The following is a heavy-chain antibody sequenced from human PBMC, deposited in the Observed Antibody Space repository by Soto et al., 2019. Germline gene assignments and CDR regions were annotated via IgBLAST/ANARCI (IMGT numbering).Heavy chain of an antibody. CDR2: ISGSGGST. CDR1: GFTFSSYA. CDR3: AKANPPKPYYYGSGTRESDY. V-gene: IGHV3-23*01. J-gene: IGHJ4*02. D-gene: IGHD3-10*01. Sequence: GGSLRLSCAASGFTFSSYAMSWVRQAPGKGLEWVSAISGSGGSTYYADSVKGRFTISRDNSKNTLYLQMNSLRAEDTAVYYCAKANPPKPYYYGSGTRESDYWGQGTLVTVSS.